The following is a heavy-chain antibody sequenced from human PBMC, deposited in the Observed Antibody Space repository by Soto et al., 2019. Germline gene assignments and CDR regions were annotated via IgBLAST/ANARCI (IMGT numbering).Heavy chain of an antibody. J-gene: IGHJ4*02. CDR1: GFTFGDYA. CDR2: IRSKAYGGTT. V-gene: IGHV3-49*03. Sequence: GGSLRLSCTASGFTFGDYAMSWFRQAPGKGLEWVGFIRSKAYGGTTEYAASVKGRFTISRDDSKSIAYLQMNSLKTEDTAVYYCTRERSSPHYDYIWGSYRSRYYFDYWGQGTLVTVSS. CDR3: TRERSSPHYDYIWGSYRSRYYFDY. D-gene: IGHD3-16*02.